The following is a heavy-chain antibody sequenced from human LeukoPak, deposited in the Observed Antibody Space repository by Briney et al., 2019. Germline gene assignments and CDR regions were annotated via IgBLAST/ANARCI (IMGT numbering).Heavy chain of an antibody. CDR3: ARGSPRRESGAITMVRGLSPGRNDAFDI. J-gene: IGHJ3*02. Sequence: SETLSLTCAVYGGSFSGYYWSWIRQPPGKGLEWIGEINHRGSTNYNPSLKSRVTISVDTSKNQFSLKLSSVTAADTAVYYCARGSPRRESGAITMVRGLSPGRNDAFDIWGQGTMVTVSS. CDR2: INHRGST. V-gene: IGHV4-34*01. CDR1: GGSFSGYY. D-gene: IGHD3-10*01.